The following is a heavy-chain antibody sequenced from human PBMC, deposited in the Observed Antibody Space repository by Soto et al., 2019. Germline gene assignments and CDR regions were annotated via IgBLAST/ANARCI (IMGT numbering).Heavy chain of an antibody. Sequence: TSETLSLTCAVSGDSISSSNWWSWVRQPPGKGLEWIGEIYHSGNTNYNPSLKSRVTISVDNSRNQFSLKLTSVTAADTAIYYCARPARLYGVDIWGQGTTVTVSS. CDR1: GDSISSSNW. D-gene: IGHD2-21*02. CDR2: IYHSGNT. V-gene: IGHV4-4*02. J-gene: IGHJ6*02. CDR3: ARPARLYGVDI.